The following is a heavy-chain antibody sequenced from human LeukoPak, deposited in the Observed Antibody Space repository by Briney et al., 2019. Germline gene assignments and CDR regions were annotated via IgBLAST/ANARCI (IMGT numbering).Heavy chain of an antibody. D-gene: IGHD5-18*01. J-gene: IGHJ4*02. CDR3: ARGGYGNFAY. Sequence: SETLSLTCTVSGVSISGYYWSWIRQPPGKGLEWIGYIYYSGSTNYNPSVKSRVTISVDTSKNQFSLNLSSVTAADTAVYYCARGGYGNFAYWGQGTLVTVSS. V-gene: IGHV4-59*01. CDR2: IYYSGST. CDR1: GVSISGYY.